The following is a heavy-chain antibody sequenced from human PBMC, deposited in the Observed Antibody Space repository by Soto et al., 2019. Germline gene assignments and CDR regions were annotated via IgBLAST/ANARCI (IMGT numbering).Heavy chain of an antibody. J-gene: IGHJ4*02. CDR3: ARGVRGYLGYYFDY. V-gene: IGHV4-30-4*01. CDR1: GGSISSGDYY. CDR2: IYYSGST. Sequence: PSETLSLTCTVSGGSISSGDYYWSWIRQPPGKGLEWIGYIYYSGSTYYNPSLKSRVTISVDTSKNQFSLKLSSVTAADTAVYYCARGVRGYLGYYFDYWGPGTMVTVYS. D-gene: IGHD5-12*01.